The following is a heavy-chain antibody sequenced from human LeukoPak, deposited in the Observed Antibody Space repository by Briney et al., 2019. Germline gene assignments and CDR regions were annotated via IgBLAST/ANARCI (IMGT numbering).Heavy chain of an antibody. V-gene: IGHV4-34*01. CDR1: GGSFSGYY. Sequence: PSETLSLTCAVYGGSFSGYYWSWIRQPPGKGLEWIGEINHSGSTNYNPSLKSRVTISVDTSKNQFSLKLSSVTAADTAVYYCARPRANEDAFDIWGQGTMVTVSS. CDR3: ARPRANEDAFDI. D-gene: IGHD4/OR15-4a*01. CDR2: INHSGST. J-gene: IGHJ3*02.